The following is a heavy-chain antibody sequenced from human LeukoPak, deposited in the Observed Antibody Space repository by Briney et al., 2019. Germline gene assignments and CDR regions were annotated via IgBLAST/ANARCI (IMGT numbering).Heavy chain of an antibody. V-gene: IGHV4-59*12. D-gene: IGHD6-19*01. CDR2: IYYSGST. J-gene: IGHJ4*02. Sequence: SETLSLTCTVSGGSISSDYWSWIRQPPGKGLEWIGYIYYSGSTNYNPSLKGRVTISIDTSKKHFSLKLSSVTAADTAVYYCAKDRVALAGTSLDSWGQGTLVTVSS. CDR1: GGSISSDY. CDR3: AKDRVALAGTSLDS.